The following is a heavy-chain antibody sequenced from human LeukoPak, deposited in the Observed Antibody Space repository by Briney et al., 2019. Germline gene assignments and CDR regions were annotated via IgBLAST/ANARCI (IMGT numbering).Heavy chain of an antibody. CDR3: ARRSYGRSWFDP. CDR2: IYHSGST. J-gene: IGHJ5*02. D-gene: IGHD5-18*01. CDR1: GGSISSYY. Sequence: SETLSLTCTVSGGSISSYYWGWIRQPPGKGLEWIGYIYHSGSTNYNPSFKSRVTISVDTSKNQFSLELNSVTAADTAVYYCARRSYGRSWFDPWGQGTLVTVSS. V-gene: IGHV4-59*01.